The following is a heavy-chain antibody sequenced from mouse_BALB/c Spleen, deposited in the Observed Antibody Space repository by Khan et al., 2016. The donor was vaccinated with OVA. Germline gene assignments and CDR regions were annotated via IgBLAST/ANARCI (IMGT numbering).Heavy chain of an antibody. J-gene: IGHJ3*01. V-gene: IGHV1-9*01. Sequence: QVQLKQSGAELMKPGASVKISCKATGYTFSSYWIEWVKQRPGHGLEWIGEILPGSGSTNYNEKFKGKATFTADTSSNTAYMQLSSLTSEDSAVYYCARGVYGAWVAYWGQGTLVTVSA. D-gene: IGHD1-1*01. CDR1: GYTFSSYW. CDR2: ILPGSGST. CDR3: ARGVYGAWVAY.